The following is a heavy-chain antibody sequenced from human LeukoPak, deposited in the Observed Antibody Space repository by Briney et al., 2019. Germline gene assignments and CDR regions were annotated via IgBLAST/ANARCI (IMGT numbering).Heavy chain of an antibody. D-gene: IGHD6-13*01. CDR1: GFTVSSNY. Sequence: GGSLRLSCAASGFTVSSNYMSWVRQAPGKGLEWVSVIYSGGSTYYADSVKGRFTISRDNSKNTPYLQMNSLRAEDTAVSYCARPKGKRQQLVRDGGQATLPPVSS. CDR3: ARPKGKRQQLVRD. V-gene: IGHV3-66*04. J-gene: IGHJ4*02. CDR2: IYSGGST.